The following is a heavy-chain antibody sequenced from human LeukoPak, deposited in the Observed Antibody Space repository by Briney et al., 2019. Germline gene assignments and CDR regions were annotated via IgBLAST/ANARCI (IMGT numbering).Heavy chain of an antibody. V-gene: IGHV7-4-1*02. J-gene: IGHJ6*03. CDR2: INTNTGNP. CDR3: ARSREGIQLWLFNYYYYYMDV. D-gene: IGHD5-18*01. CDR1: GYTFTSYA. Sequence: ASVKVSCKASGYTFTSYAMNWVRQAPGQGLEWMGWINTNTGNPTYAQGFTGRFVFSLDTSVSTAYLQISSLKAEDTAVYYCARSREGIQLWLFNYYYYYMDVWGKGTTVTVSS.